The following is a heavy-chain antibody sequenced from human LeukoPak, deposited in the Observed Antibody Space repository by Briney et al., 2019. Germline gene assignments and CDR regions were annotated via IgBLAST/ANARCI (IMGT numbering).Heavy chain of an antibody. CDR2: IWYDGSNK. D-gene: IGHD2-15*01. V-gene: IGHV3-33*01. J-gene: IGHJ6*04. CDR3: ARASRDIVVYYGMDV. CDR1: GFTFSSYG. Sequence: TGGSLRLSCAASGFTFSSYGMHWVRQAPGKGLEWVAVIWYDGSNKYYADSVKGRFTISRDNSKNTLYLQMNSLRAEDTAVYYCARASRDIVVYYGMDVWGKGTTATVSS.